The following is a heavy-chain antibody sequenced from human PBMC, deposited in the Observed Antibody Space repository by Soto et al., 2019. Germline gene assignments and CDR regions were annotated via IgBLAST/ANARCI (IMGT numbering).Heavy chain of an antibody. CDR3: AKWRIIQTYHYYYGMVV. V-gene: IGHV3-23*01. Sequence: EVQLLESGGGLVQPGGSLRLSCAASGFTFSSYAMSWVRQAPGKGLEWVSAISGSGGSTYYADSVKGRFTISRDNSKNTLYLQMNSLRAEDTAVYYCAKWRIIQTYHYYYGMVVWGQWTTLTVSS. CDR2: ISGSGGST. J-gene: IGHJ6*02. CDR1: GFTFSSYA. D-gene: IGHD2-15*01.